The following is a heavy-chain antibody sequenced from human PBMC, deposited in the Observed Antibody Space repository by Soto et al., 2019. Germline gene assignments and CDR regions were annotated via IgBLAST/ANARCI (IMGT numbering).Heavy chain of an antibody. D-gene: IGHD6-19*01. CDR2: IIPLFGTT. CDR3: ARGGELAGWLPFDS. V-gene: IGHV1-69*01. J-gene: IGHJ4*02. CDR1: GGTFNTYG. Sequence: QVHLVQSGAEVKKPGSSVKVSCRASGGTFNTYGFNWVRQAPGQGLEWMGGIIPLFGTTTCAQNFQGRVTITADQSTRTASMERGGLTSEDTAVYFCARGGELAGWLPFDSWGQGTLVTVSS.